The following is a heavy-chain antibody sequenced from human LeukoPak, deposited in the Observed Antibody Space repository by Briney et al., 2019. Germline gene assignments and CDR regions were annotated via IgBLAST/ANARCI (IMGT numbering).Heavy chain of an antibody. CDR1: GGSISSYY. Sequence: SETLSLTCTVSGGSISSYYWSWIRQPPGKGLEWVGYIYYSGSTNYSPSLKSRVTISVDTSKNQFSLKLSSVTAAATPVYYCARAVIAVAGSFGAFDIWGQGTMVTVSS. D-gene: IGHD6-19*01. CDR2: IYYSGST. J-gene: IGHJ3*02. V-gene: IGHV4-59*01. CDR3: ARAVIAVAGSFGAFDI.